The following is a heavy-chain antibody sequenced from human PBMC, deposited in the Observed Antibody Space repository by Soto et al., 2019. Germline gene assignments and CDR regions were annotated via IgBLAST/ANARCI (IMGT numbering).Heavy chain of an antibody. J-gene: IGHJ4*02. CDR1: GDSINSDNYY. D-gene: IGHD3-9*01. V-gene: IGHV4-39*01. Sequence: QLQLQESGPGLVKPSETLSLTCSVSGDSINSDNYYWGWIRQPPGKGLEWIGSIYYRGNTYYNPSLKTRVTISLDKSKSQFSLKLNSVTAADSAVYFCARLEGLATISYYFDYWGQGTRVTFSS. CDR3: ARLEGLATISYYFDY. CDR2: IYYRGNT.